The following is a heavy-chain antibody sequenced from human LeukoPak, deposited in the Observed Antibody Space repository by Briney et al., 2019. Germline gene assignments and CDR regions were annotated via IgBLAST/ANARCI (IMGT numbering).Heavy chain of an antibody. CDR3: ARDIMDYYDSTEDY. D-gene: IGHD3-22*01. J-gene: IGHJ4*02. CDR2: IYHSGIT. V-gene: IGHV4-38-2*02. Sequence: SETLSLTCIVSGYSISSGYYWGWIRQPPGKGLEWIGSIYHSGITYYNPSHKSRVTISVDTSKNQFSLKLSSVTAADTAVYYCARDIMDYYDSTEDYWGQGTLVTVSS. CDR1: GYSISSGYY.